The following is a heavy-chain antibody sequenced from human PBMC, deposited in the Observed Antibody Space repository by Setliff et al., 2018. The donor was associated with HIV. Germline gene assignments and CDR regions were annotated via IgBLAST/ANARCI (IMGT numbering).Heavy chain of an antibody. CDR1: GYTFTSYT. Sequence: ASVKVSCKASGYTFTSYTMHWVRQAPGQRPEWMGWINAGNGNTRYSQKFQGRVTMSRDTSASRAYMELRSLRSDDTAVYYCARDRGSARGFYDYWGQGTLVTVSS. D-gene: IGHD3-3*01. CDR3: ARDRGSARGFYDY. J-gene: IGHJ4*02. CDR2: INAGNGNT. V-gene: IGHV1-3*01.